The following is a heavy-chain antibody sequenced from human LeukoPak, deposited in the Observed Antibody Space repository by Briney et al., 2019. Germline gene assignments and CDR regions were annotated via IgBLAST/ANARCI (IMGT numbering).Heavy chain of an antibody. CDR2: ITTSDGNT. CDR1: GFTFSSYT. V-gene: IGHV3-23*01. Sequence: GGSLRLSCAASGFTFSSYTMSWVRQAPGKGLEWVSTITTSDGNTYHADSVKGRFTVSRDNSKNTLFLQMNSLRAEDTAVYYCAKDGGLWVSAHWGDSWGRGTLVTVSS. J-gene: IGHJ4*02. CDR3: AKDGGLWVSAHWGDS. D-gene: IGHD7-27*01.